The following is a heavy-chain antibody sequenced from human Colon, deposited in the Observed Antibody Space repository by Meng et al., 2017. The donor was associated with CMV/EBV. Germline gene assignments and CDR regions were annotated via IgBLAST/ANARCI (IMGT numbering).Heavy chain of an antibody. CDR2: INHSGST. Sequence: VQLQHGGAGPLPASQTLSLTCAVYGGSFSGYYWSWIRQPPGEGLELIGEINHSGSTNHNQSLKSRVTISVDTSKNQFSLKLSSVTAADTAVYYCARGLYGSGRHQIDYWGQGTLVTVSS. V-gene: IGHV4-34*01. J-gene: IGHJ4*02. CDR1: GGSFSGYY. CDR3: ARGLYGSGRHQIDY. D-gene: IGHD3-10*01.